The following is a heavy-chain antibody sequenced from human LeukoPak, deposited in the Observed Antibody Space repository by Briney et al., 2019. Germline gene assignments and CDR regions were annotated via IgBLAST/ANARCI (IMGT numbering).Heavy chain of an antibody. Sequence: GGSLRLSCAASGFTFSSYEMNWIRQAPGKGLEWVSAISGSGGSTYYADSVKGRFTISRDNSKNTLYLQMNSLRAEDTAVYYCAKDRVGSGWYFDLWGRGTLVTVSS. CDR1: GFTFSSYE. CDR2: ISGSGGST. V-gene: IGHV3-23*01. CDR3: AKDRVGSGWYFDL. J-gene: IGHJ2*01. D-gene: IGHD6-19*01.